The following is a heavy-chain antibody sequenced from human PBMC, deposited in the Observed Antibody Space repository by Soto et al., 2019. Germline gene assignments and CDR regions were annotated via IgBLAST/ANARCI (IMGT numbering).Heavy chain of an antibody. CDR2: INHSGST. J-gene: IGHJ4*02. V-gene: IGHV4-34*01. D-gene: IGHD3-22*01. CDR3: ARNSSGYRGIDY. CDR1: GGSFSGYY. Sequence: QVQLQQWGAGLLKPSETLSLTCAVYGGSFSGYYWSWIRQPPGKGLEWLGEINHSGSTNYNPSLKSRVTISVDTSKNQFALKLSSVTAADTAVYYCARNSSGYRGIDYWGQGTLVTVSS.